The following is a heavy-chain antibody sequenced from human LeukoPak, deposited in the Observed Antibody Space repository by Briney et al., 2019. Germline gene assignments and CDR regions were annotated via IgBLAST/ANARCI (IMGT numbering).Heavy chain of an antibody. CDR3: ARVSTYYDFWSGEYYYYMDV. J-gene: IGHJ6*03. Sequence: PGGSLRLSCAASGFTFDDYAMHWVRQAPGKGLEWVSGISWNSGSIGYADSVKGRFTISRDNAKNSLYLQMNSLRAEDTAVYYCARVSTYYDFWSGEYYYYMDVWGKGTTVTVSS. CDR2: ISWNSGSI. CDR1: GFTFDDYA. D-gene: IGHD3-3*01. V-gene: IGHV3-9*01.